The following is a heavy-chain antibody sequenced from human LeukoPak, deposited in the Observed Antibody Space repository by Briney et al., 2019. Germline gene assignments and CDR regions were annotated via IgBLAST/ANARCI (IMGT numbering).Heavy chain of an antibody. CDR1: GFTFSSYW. CDR3: ARTSGRSSWYSYYYYGMDV. V-gene: IGHV3-7*01. CDR2: IKQDGSEK. D-gene: IGHD6-13*01. Sequence: GGPLRLSCAASGFTFSSYWMSWVRQAPGKGLEWVANIKQDGSEKYYVDSVKGRFTISRDNAKNSLYLQMNSLRAEDTAVYYCARTSGRSSWYSYYYYGMDVWGQGTTVTVSS. J-gene: IGHJ6*02.